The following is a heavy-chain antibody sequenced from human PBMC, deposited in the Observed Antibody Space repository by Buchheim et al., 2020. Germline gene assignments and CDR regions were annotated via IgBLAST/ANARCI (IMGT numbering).Heavy chain of an antibody. V-gene: IGHV4-31*03. Sequence: QVQLHESDPGLVKPSETLSLTCTVSGGSISNTAYYWSWIRQHPGKDLEWIGYIYYSGSPHYNPSLKSRVTITVDTSNNLFSPKLSSVTAADTAVYYCARRGSESYYNSFVYWGQGTL. D-gene: IGHD3-10*01. CDR1: GGSISNTAYY. CDR3: ARRGSESYYNSFVY. J-gene: IGHJ4*02. CDR2: IYYSGSP.